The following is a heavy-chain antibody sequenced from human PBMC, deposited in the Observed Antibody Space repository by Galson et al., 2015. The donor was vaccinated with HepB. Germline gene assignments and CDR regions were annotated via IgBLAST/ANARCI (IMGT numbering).Heavy chain of an antibody. Sequence: SVKVSCKASGFTFTSSAVQWVRQARGQRLEWIGWIVVGSGNTNYAQKFQERVTITRDMSTSTAYMELSSLRSEDTAVYYCAADDGVVTLSSSSWCFQHWGQGTLVTVSS. J-gene: IGHJ1*01. CDR1: GFTFTSSA. CDR3: AADDGVVTLSSSSWCFQH. V-gene: IGHV1-58*01. CDR2: IVVGSGNT. D-gene: IGHD6-13*01.